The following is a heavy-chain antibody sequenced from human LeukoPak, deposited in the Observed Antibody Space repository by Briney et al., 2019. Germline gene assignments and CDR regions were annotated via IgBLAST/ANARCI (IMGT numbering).Heavy chain of an antibody. CDR1: GYTFTSYD. Sequence: ASVKVSCKASGYTFTSYDINWVRQATGQGLEWRGWMNPNSGNTGYAQRFQGRVTMTRNTSISTAYMELSSLRSEDTAVYYCARAARIAAAGSRWFDPWGQGTLVTVSS. CDR2: MNPNSGNT. D-gene: IGHD6-13*01. J-gene: IGHJ5*02. V-gene: IGHV1-8*01. CDR3: ARAARIAAAGSRWFDP.